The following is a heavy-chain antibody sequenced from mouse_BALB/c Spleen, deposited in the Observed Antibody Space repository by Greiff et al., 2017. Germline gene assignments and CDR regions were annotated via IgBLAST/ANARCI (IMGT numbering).Heavy chain of an antibody. CDR1: GFSLTSYG. CDR3: ARDGGGYGNPFAY. V-gene: IGHV2-9*02. CDR2: IWAGGST. Sequence: VKVVESGPGLVAPSQSLSITCTVSGFSLTSYGVHWVRQPPGKGLEWLGVIWAGGSTNYNSALMSRLSISKDNSKSQVFLKMNSLQTDDTAMYYCARDGGGYGNPFAYWGQGTLVTVSA. J-gene: IGHJ3*01. D-gene: IGHD2-1*01.